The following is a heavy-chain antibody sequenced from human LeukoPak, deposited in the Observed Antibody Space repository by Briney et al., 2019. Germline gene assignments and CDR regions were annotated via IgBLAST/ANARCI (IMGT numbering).Heavy chain of an antibody. CDR1: GYTFTGYY. Sequence: ASVKVSCKASGYTFTGYYIQWVRQAPGQGLERMGWINPKSGGTNYAQKFQGRVTMTRDTSISTAYMELSRLRSDDTAVYYCARDVRADSSGWFRLDYWGQGTLVTVSS. V-gene: IGHV1-2*02. D-gene: IGHD6-19*01. CDR2: INPKSGGT. J-gene: IGHJ4*02. CDR3: ARDVRADSSGWFRLDY.